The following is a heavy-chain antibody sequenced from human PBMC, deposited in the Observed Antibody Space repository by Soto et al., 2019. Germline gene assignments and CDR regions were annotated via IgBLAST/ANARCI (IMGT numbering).Heavy chain of an antibody. CDR1: GYTFTSYD. CDR3: ARVHRYCSSTSCPGPYYYYYYMDV. D-gene: IGHD2-2*01. V-gene: IGHV1-8*01. Sequence: ASVKVSCKASGYTFTSYDINWVRQATGQGLEWMGWMNPNSGNTGYAQKFQGRVTMTRKTSIRTAYMELSSLRSEDTAVYYCARVHRYCSSTSCPGPYYYYYYMDVWGKGTTVTVSS. CDR2: MNPNSGNT. J-gene: IGHJ6*03.